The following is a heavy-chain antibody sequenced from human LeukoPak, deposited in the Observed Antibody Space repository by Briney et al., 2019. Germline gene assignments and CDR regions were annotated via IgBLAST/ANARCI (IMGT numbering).Heavy chain of an antibody. V-gene: IGHV4-4*07. J-gene: IGHJ4*02. CDR1: AGSISSYH. CDR2: IHTSGTT. D-gene: IGHD2-8*02. CDR3: ARGRDTVGYGIFDY. Sequence: SETLSLTCTVSAGSISSYHWSWIRQPAGKGLEWIERIHTSGTTNYNPSLKSRVTMSVDASKNQFSLKVSSVTAADTAVYYCARGRDTVGYGIFDYWGQGTLLTVSS.